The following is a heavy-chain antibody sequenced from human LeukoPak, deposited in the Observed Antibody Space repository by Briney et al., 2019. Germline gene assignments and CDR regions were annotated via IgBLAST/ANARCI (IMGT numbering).Heavy chain of an antibody. CDR3: AKLGGRYYDSSGYYRKTRDAFDI. Sequence: GGSLRLSCAASGFTFSSYGMHWVRQAPGKGLEWVAVISYDGSNKYYADSVKGRFTISRDNSKNTLYLQMNSLRAEDTAVYYCAKLGGRYYDSSGYYRKTRDAFDIWGQGTMVTVSS. CDR1: GFTFSSYG. CDR2: ISYDGSNK. J-gene: IGHJ3*02. D-gene: IGHD3-22*01. V-gene: IGHV3-30*18.